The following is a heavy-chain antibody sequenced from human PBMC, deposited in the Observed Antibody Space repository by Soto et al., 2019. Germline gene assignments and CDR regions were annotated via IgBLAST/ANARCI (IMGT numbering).Heavy chain of an antibody. J-gene: IGHJ4*02. CDR3: ARSDGRY. CDR2: IYYSGST. CDR1: GGSISSSSYY. V-gene: IGHV4-39*07. Sequence: SETLSLTCTVSGGSISSSSYYWGWIRQPPGKGLEWIGSIYYSGSTYYNPSLKSRVTISVDTSKNQFSLKLSSVTAADTAVYYCARSDGRYWGQGTLVTVTS.